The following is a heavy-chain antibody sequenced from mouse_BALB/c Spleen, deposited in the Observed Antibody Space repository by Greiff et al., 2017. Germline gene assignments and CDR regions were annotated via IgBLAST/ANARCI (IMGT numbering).Heavy chain of an antibody. CDR1: GFNIKDTY. Sequence: VQLQQSGAELVKPGASVKLSCTASGFNIKDTYMHWVKQRPEQGLEWIGRIDPANGNTKYDPKFQGKATITADTSSNTAYLQLSSLTSEDTAVYYCARSLYYDDAMDYWGQGTSVTVSS. CDR2: IDPANGNT. CDR3: ARSLYYDDAMDY. D-gene: IGHD1-1*01. J-gene: IGHJ4*01. V-gene: IGHV14-3*02.